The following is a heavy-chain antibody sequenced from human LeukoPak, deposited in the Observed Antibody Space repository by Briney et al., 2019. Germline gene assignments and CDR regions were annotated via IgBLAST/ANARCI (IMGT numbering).Heavy chain of an antibody. J-gene: IGHJ4*02. Sequence: GGSLRLSCAASGFTFSSYSMNWVRQAPGKGLEWVSSISSSSSYIYYADSVKGRFTISRDNAKNSLYPQMNSLRAEDTAVYYCARDGTYGSSWYDLDYWGQGTLVTVSS. CDR3: ARDGTYGSSWYDLDY. CDR1: GFTFSSYS. V-gene: IGHV3-21*01. D-gene: IGHD6-13*01. CDR2: ISSSSSYI.